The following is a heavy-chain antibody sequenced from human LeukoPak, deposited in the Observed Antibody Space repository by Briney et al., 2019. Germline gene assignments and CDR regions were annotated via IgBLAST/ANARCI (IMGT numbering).Heavy chain of an antibody. Sequence: PSETLSLTCTVSGGSISSSSYYWGWIRQPPGKGLEWIGSIYYSGSTYYNPSLKSRVTISVDTSKNQFSLKLSSVTAADTAVYYCARYPRYCSSTSCYNWFDPWGQGTLVTVSS. CDR1: GGSISSSSYY. V-gene: IGHV4-39*07. D-gene: IGHD2-2*01. J-gene: IGHJ5*02. CDR3: ARYPRYCSSTSCYNWFDP. CDR2: IYYSGST.